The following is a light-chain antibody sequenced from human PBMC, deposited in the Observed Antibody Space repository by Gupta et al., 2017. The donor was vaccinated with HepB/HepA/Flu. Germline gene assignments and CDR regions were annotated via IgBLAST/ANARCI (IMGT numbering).Light chain of an antibody. CDR1: QDINSY. J-gene: IGKJ5*01. V-gene: IGKV1-9*01. CDR3: QYGNGSRNT. CDR2: AAS. Sequence: DIQLTQSPSFLSASVGDRVTITCRASQDINSYLIWYQQKPGKAPNLLIYAASTLHGGVPSRFSGSGSGTEFTLTINIRHPEDFATYYCQYGNGSRNTFGQGTLLDIK.